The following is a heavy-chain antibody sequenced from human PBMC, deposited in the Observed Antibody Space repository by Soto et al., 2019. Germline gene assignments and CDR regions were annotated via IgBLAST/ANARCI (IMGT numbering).Heavy chain of an antibody. Sequence: SETLSFTCTVSGGSISSYYWSWIRQPPGKGLEWIGYIYYSGSTNYNPSLKSRVTISVDTSKNQFSLKLSSVTAADTAVYYCAREALACSSTSCELDYWGQGTLVTVSS. CDR3: AREALACSSTSCELDY. CDR1: GGSISSYY. J-gene: IGHJ4*02. D-gene: IGHD2-2*01. V-gene: IGHV4-59*01. CDR2: IYYSGST.